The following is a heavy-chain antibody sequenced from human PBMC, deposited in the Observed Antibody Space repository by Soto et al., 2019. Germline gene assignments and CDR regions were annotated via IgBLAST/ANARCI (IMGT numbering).Heavy chain of an antibody. CDR1: GGTISSGGYY. Sequence: SETLSLTCTVSGGTISSGGYYWSWIRQHPGKGLEWIGYIYYSGSTYYNPSLKSRVTISVDTSKNQFSLKLSSVTAADTAVYYCARGSGSYSQYYFDYWGQGTLVTVSS. CDR2: IYYSGST. J-gene: IGHJ4*02. D-gene: IGHD1-26*01. CDR3: ARGSGSYSQYYFDY. V-gene: IGHV4-31*03.